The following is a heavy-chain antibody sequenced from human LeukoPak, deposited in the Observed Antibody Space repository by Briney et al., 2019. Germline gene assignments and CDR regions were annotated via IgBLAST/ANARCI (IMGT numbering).Heavy chain of an antibody. V-gene: IGHV3-7*01. CDR1: GFSFSSYW. J-gene: IGHJ4*02. D-gene: IGHD2-21*02. Sequence: PGGSLRLSCATSGFSFSSYWMSWVRQAPGKGLEWVANIKQDGSQKYYVDSVKGRFTISRDNAKNSLYLQMNSLRAEDTAFYYCARDDLYCGSNCSPFDYWGQGTLVTVSS. CDR2: IKQDGSQK. CDR3: ARDDLYCGSNCSPFDY.